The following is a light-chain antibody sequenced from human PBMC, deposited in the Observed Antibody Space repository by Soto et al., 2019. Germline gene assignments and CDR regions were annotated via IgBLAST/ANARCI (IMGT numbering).Light chain of an antibody. CDR1: QSVSTR. CDR3: PQYYDYPWM. J-gene: IGKJ1*01. CDR2: DAS. Sequence: GDRVTITCRASQSVSTRLAWHQQKPGKAPKVLIYDASNLEPAVPSRFSGSASGREFTLTISSLQPDYFATYYSPQYYDYPWMFRKGTKV. V-gene: IGKV1-5*01.